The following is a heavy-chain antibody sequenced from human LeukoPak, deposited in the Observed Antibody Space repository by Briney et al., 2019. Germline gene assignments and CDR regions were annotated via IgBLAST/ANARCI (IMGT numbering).Heavy chain of an antibody. Sequence: GGSLRLSCAASGFTFNSHGMHWVRQGPGKGPEWVAFIVYDGGYKYYADSVKGRFTISRDNFKNTLFLQMNSLRTEDTAVYYGAKVQSYYGILTGDPFDYWGQGTLVTVTS. CDR2: IVYDGGYK. J-gene: IGHJ4*02. D-gene: IGHD3-9*01. CDR1: GFTFNSHG. CDR3: AKVQSYYGILTGDPFDY. V-gene: IGHV3-30*02.